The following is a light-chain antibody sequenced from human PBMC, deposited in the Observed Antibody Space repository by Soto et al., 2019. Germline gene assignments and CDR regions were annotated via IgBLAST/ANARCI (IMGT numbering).Light chain of an antibody. Sequence: EMVLTQSPGTLSVSPGERATLSCRASQSVGNNLAWYQQKPGQAPRLLIHGASTRATGIPARFSGSGSGTEFTLTISSLQSEDFAVYYCQHQSSWPRTFGQGTKVDI. J-gene: IGKJ1*01. CDR3: QHQSSWPRT. CDR1: QSVGNN. CDR2: GAS. V-gene: IGKV3-15*01.